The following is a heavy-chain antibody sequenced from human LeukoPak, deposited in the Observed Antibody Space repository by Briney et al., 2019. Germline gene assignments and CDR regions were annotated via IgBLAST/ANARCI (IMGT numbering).Heavy chain of an antibody. J-gene: IGHJ4*02. Sequence: PGESLRLSCAASGFTFTSFSMSWVRQAPGKGLEWVSSINRSGVATYYANSVKGRFTISRDNSKNTVYLQMNSLRAEDTAIYYCAKHSHDGSAPYYEVQLDYWGQGTLVTVSS. CDR3: AKHSHDGSAPYYEVQLDY. D-gene: IGHD3-22*01. V-gene: IGHV3-23*01. CDR2: INRSGVAT. CDR1: GFTFTSFS.